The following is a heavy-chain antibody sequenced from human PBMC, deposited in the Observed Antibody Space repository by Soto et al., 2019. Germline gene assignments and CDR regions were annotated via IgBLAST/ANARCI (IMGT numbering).Heavy chain of an antibody. CDR1: GGSVSSGSYY. Sequence: QVQLQESGPGLVKPSETLSLTCTVSGGSVSSGSYYWSWIRQPPGKGLEWIGYISYSGSTNYNPSLKSRFTITVDTSKNQFSLKLSSVTAADTAVYYCAREPTTVTNYHYYAFDVWGQVTTVTVSS. CDR2: ISYSGST. CDR3: AREPTTVTNYHYYAFDV. J-gene: IGHJ6*02. D-gene: IGHD4-17*01. V-gene: IGHV4-61*01.